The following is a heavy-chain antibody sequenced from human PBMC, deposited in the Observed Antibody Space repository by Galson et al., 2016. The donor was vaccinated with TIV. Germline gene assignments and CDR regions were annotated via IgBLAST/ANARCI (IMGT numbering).Heavy chain of an antibody. CDR2: INHRAIT. CDR3: ARYSNDEGDAYGFAY. D-gene: IGHD1-1*01. J-gene: IGHJ4*02. Sequence: ETLSLTCAVYGGSLSGYYWSWIRQSPGKGLEWIGEINHRAITNYNPSLKSRVAISVDTSKNPFSLKVSSVTAADTAVYYCARYSNDEGDAYGFAYRGQGTLVTVSS. V-gene: IGHV4-34*01. CDR1: GGSLSGYY.